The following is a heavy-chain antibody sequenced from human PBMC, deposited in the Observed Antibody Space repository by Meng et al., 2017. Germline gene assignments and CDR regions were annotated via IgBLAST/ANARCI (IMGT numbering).Heavy chain of an antibody. J-gene: IGHJ4*02. Sequence: QGQWGQSGAVGKKPGASVKVSCNVSAYTLTGYYMHWVRQAPGQGLEWMGRINPNSGGTNYAQKFQGRVTMTSDTSISTAYMELSRLRSDDTAVYYCARDLNYYDSSGYSSLFDYWGQGTLVTVSS. D-gene: IGHD3-22*01. CDR1: AYTLTGYY. V-gene: IGHV1-2*06. CDR3: ARDLNYYDSSGYSSLFDY. CDR2: INPNSGGT.